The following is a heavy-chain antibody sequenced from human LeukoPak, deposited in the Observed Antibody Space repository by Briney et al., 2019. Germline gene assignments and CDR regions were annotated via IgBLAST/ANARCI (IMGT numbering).Heavy chain of an antibody. CDR3: ATALYYDILTGSQTDY. D-gene: IGHD3-9*01. V-gene: IGHV3-23*01. Sequence: GGSLRLSCAASGFTFSSYAMSWVRQAPGKGQEWVSAISGSGGSTYYADSVKGRFTISRDNSKNTLYLQMNSLRAEDTAVYYCATALYYDILTGSQTDYWGQGTLVTVSS. CDR1: GFTFSSYA. J-gene: IGHJ4*02. CDR2: ISGSGGST.